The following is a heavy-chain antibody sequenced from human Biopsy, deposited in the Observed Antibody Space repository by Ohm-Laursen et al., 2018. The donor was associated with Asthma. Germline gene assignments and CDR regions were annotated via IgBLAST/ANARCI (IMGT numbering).Heavy chain of an antibody. CDR3: ARAVDYSHYYGIDV. J-gene: IGHJ6*02. D-gene: IGHD3-10*01. Sequence: ASVKVSCKTSAYTFNSAGITWVRQAPGQGLEWMGWISVYNGNTKVAQKLQDRVTMITDTSTSTAYMELRSLRSDDTAVYFCARAVDYSHYYGIDVWGRGTTVTVS. V-gene: IGHV1-18*01. CDR2: ISVYNGNT. CDR1: AYTFNSAG.